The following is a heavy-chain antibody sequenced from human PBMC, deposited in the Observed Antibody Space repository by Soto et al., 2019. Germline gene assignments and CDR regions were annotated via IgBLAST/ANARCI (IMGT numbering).Heavy chain of an antibody. Sequence: QVQLVQSGAEEKNPGASMKVSCKASGYTFINYVIHWVRQAPGQRLEWMGWIFPDSGNTKSSQKFQGRVTITRDISASTAYMDLSSLRSEDTAVYFCARDGGRDGYNYARDYWGQGTLVSVSS. CDR3: ARDGGRDGYNYARDY. CDR1: GYTFINYV. V-gene: IGHV1-3*05. D-gene: IGHD5-12*01. CDR2: IFPDSGNT. J-gene: IGHJ4*02.